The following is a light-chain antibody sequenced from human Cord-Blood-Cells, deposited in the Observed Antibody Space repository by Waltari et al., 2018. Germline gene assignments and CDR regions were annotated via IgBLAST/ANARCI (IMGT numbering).Light chain of an antibody. CDR2: YKSDSDK. CDR3: MIWHSSAYV. Sequence: QAVLTQPASLSASPGASASLTCTFPSGINVGTYRIYWYKPKPGSPPQYLLRYKSDSDKQQGSGVPSRFSGSKDASANAGILLISGLQSEDEADYYCMIWHSSAYVFGTGTKVTVL. V-gene: IGLV5-45*01. CDR1: SGINVGTYR. J-gene: IGLJ1*01.